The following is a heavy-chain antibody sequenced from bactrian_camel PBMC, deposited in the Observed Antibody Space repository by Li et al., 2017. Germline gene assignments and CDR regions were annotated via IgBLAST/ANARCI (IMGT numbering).Heavy chain of an antibody. CDR3: AGDLYSLEPTKSPQSPQPVPPPTVCIGPSCCTTNY. J-gene: IGHJ4*01. D-gene: IGHD1*01. CDR2: IYMGGGTLSYADST. CDR1: GFTFSSYD. Sequence: VQLVESGGVLVQPGGSLRLSCAASGFTFSSYDMSWVHQAPGREREEVAFIYMGGGTLSYADSTYYDDSVKGRFTISQDNVKNTIFLQMNSLKAEDTATYYCAGDLYSLEPTKSPQSPQPVPPPTVCIGPSCCTTNYWGQGTQVTVST. V-gene: IGHV3S40*01.